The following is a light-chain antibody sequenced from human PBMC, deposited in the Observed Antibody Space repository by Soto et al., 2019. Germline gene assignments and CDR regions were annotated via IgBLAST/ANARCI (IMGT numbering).Light chain of an antibody. CDR3: QHYNNWPPWT. Sequence: EIVMTQSPATLSVSPGARATLSCSASQSVSSNFAWYQQKPGQAHRLLIYGASTRATGIPARFSGSGSGTEITLTISRLQSEDFAIYYCQHYNNWPPWTFGQGTKVEIK. V-gene: IGKV3-15*01. J-gene: IGKJ1*01. CDR2: GAS. CDR1: QSVSSN.